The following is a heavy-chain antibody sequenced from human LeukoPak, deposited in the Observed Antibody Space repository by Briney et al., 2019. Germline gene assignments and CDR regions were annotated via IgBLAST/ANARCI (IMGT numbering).Heavy chain of an antibody. CDR1: GYSISSGYY. CDR2: IYHSGST. D-gene: IGHD3-3*01. V-gene: IGHV4-38-2*02. CDR3: ARHRAEYYDFWSGYYPYYYYYMDV. J-gene: IGHJ6*03. Sequence: SEPLSLTCTVSGYSISSGYYWGWIRQPPGKGLEWIGYIYHSGSTYYNPSLKSRVTISVDRSKNQFSLKLSSVTAADTAVYYCARHRAEYYDFWSGYYPYYYYYMDVWGKGTTVTVSS.